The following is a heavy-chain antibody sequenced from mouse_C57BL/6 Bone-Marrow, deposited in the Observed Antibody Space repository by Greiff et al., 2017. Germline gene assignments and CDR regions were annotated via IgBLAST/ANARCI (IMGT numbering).Heavy chain of an antibody. CDR1: GYSITSGYY. CDR2: ISYDGSN. D-gene: IGHD1-1*01. V-gene: IGHV3-6*01. J-gene: IGHJ4*01. Sequence: EVKLMESGPGLVKPSQSLSLTCSVTGYSITSGYYWNWIRQFPGNKLEWMGYISYDGSNNYNPSLKNRISITRDTSKNQFFLKLNSVTTEDTATYYGARSGLLRGDYWGQGTSVTVSS. CDR3: ARSGLLRGDY.